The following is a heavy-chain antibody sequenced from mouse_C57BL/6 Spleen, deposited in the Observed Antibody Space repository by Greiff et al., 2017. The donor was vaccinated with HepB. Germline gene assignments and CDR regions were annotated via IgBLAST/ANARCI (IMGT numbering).Heavy chain of an antibody. CDR1: GFTFSDYG. CDR2: ISSGSSTI. D-gene: IGHD1-1*01. V-gene: IGHV5-17*01. Sequence: EVQLMESGGGLVKPGGSLKLSCAASGFTFSDYGMHWVRQAPEKGLEWVAYISSGSSTIYYADTVKGRFTISRDNAKNTLFLQMTSLRSEDTAMYYCARSLLSRYFDVWGTGTTVTVSS. J-gene: IGHJ1*03. CDR3: ARSLLSRYFDV.